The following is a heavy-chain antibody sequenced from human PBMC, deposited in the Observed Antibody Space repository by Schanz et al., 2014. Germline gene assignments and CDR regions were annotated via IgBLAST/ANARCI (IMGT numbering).Heavy chain of an antibody. V-gene: IGHV3-48*01. CDR2: ISGSSSTK. J-gene: IGHJ3*01. CDR3: AKVLEGALSSPRHDAFDV. CDR1: GITFSGYS. D-gene: IGHD3-3*01. Sequence: EVQLVESGGGLAQPGGSLRLSCAASGITFSGYSMNWVRQAPGKGLEWVSYISGSSSTKYYADSVKGRFTISRDNGNKSLYLQINSVRAEDTAVYFCAKVLEGALSSPRHDAFDVWGQGTVVTVSS.